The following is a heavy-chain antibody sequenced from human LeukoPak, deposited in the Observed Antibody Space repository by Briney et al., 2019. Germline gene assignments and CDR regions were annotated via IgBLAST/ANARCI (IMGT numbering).Heavy chain of an antibody. CDR3: ARRVTGRGTFYFDY. CDR1: DGSISTYY. J-gene: IGHJ4*02. D-gene: IGHD3-16*01. CDR2: IYYTGNT. Sequence: PSETLSLTCTVSDGSISTYYWTWIRQPPGKELEWIGYIYYTGNTNYNPALKSRVTISPDTSRNQFSLKLNSVTAADTAVYYCARRVTGRGTFYFDYWGQGSLITVSS. V-gene: IGHV4-59*08.